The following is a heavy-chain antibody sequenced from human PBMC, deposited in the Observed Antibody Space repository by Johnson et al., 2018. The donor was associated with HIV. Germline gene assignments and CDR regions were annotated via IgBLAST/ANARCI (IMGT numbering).Heavy chain of an antibody. J-gene: IGHJ3*02. Sequence: QVQLVESGGGVVQPGRSLRLSCAASGFTFSSYALHWVRQAPGRGLEWVAVISYDGSDKYYADSVKGRFTISRDNSKNTLYLQMNSLRAEDTAIYYCARAGVTMVRGGGHAFDIWGQGTMVTVSS. CDR2: ISYDGSDK. CDR3: ARAGVTMVRGGGHAFDI. V-gene: IGHV3-30*04. CDR1: GFTFSSYA. D-gene: IGHD3-10*01.